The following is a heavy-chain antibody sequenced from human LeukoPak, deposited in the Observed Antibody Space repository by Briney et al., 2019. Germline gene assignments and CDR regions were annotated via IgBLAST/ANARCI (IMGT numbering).Heavy chain of an antibody. Sequence: GGSLRLSCAASGFTFSSYAMSWVRQAPGKGLEWVSAISGSGGSTYYADSVKGRFTTSRDNSKNTLYLQMNSLRAEDTAVYYCAKDLIEYYYDSSGGYYFDYWGQGTLVTVSS. J-gene: IGHJ4*02. D-gene: IGHD3-22*01. CDR2: ISGSGGST. V-gene: IGHV3-23*01. CDR1: GFTFSSYA. CDR3: AKDLIEYYYDSSGGYYFDY.